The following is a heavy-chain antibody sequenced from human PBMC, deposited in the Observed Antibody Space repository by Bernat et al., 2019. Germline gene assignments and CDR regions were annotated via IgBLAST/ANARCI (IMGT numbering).Heavy chain of an antibody. CDR2: IYGGGGT. CDR3: TGYVGYSV. V-gene: IGHV3-66*01. D-gene: IGHD4-23*01. Sequence: VQLVESGGGAVQPGRSLRLSCAVSGFTVRNNHVSWVRQAAGKGLECVSVIYGGGGTYYADSATDSFTISRDNSQNTVYLHMNSLRAEDTAMCYCTGYVGYSVWGQGTLVTVSS. CDR1: GFTVRNNH. J-gene: IGHJ4*02.